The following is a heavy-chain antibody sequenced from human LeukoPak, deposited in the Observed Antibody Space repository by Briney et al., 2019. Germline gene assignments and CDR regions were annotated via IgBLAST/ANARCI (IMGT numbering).Heavy chain of an antibody. CDR1: GGSISSGSYY. D-gene: IGHD5-18*01. CDR3: ARVKRGYSYGHDAFDI. V-gene: IGHV4-61*02. J-gene: IGHJ3*02. Sequence: SQTLSLTCTVSGGSISSGSYYWSWIRQPAGKGLEWIGRIYTSGSTNYNPSLKSRVTISVDTSKNQFSLKLNSVTAAVTAVYYCARVKRGYSYGHDAFDIWGQGTMVTVSS. CDR2: IYTSGST.